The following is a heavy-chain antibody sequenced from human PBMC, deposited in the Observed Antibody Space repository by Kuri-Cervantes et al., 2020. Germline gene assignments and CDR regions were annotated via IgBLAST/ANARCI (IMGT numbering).Heavy chain of an antibody. Sequence: GGSLRLSCAVYGGSFSGYYWSWIRQPPGKGLEWVANIKQDGSEKYYVDSVKGRFTISRDNAKNSLYLQMNSLRAEDTALYYCAKDISDFWSGPSPYAFDIWGQGTMVTVSS. V-gene: IGHV3-7*03. CDR1: GGSFSGYY. J-gene: IGHJ3*02. D-gene: IGHD3-3*01. CDR3: AKDISDFWSGPSPYAFDI. CDR2: IKQDGSEK.